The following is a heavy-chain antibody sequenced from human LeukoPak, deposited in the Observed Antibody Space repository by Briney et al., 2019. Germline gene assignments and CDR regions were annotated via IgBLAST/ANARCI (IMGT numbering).Heavy chain of an antibody. CDR2: IYYSGST. J-gene: IGHJ5*02. D-gene: IGHD2-2*01. CDR1: GGSISSSSYY. Sequence: SETLSLTCTVSGGSISSSSYYWGWIRQPPGKGLEWIGSIYYSGSTYYNPSLKSRVTISVDTSKNQFSLKLSSVTAADTAVYYCARWARTTIGLGPWGQGTLVTVSS. V-gene: IGHV4-39*01. CDR3: ARWARTTIGLGP.